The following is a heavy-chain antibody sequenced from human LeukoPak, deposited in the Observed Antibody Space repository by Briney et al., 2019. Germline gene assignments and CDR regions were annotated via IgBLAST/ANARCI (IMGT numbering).Heavy chain of an antibody. D-gene: IGHD2-21*02. CDR3: ATDTATEARHI. J-gene: IGHJ3*02. Sequence: GGSLRLSCAASGFTFSSNWMIWFRQAPGKGLEWVGLIRSKTDGGTTDYAAPLKDRFTILRDDSKSTLFLQMNSLKADDTAVYYCATDTATEARHIWGQGTTVTVSS. CDR1: GFTFSSNW. V-gene: IGHV3-15*01. CDR2: IRSKTDGGTT.